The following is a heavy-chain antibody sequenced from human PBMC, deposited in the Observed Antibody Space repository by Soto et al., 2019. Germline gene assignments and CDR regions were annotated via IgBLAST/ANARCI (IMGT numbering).Heavy chain of an antibody. Sequence: PSETLSLTCAVSGYSISTGFNWGWIRQPPGKGLEWIGSIYHSGSTYYNLSLKSRVTISADTSKNQISLKLISVTAADTALYYCDRDSGNGFYHFDSWGQGTLVTVSS. CDR2: IYHSGST. CDR1: GYSISTGFN. CDR3: DRDSGNGFYHFDS. V-gene: IGHV4-38-2*02. J-gene: IGHJ4*02. D-gene: IGHD3-10*01.